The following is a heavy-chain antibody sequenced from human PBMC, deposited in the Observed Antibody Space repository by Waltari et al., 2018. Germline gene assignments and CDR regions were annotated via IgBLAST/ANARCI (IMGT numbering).Heavy chain of an antibody. D-gene: IGHD3-9*01. CDR1: GDSLRSRSPLD. J-gene: IGHJ4*02. CDR3: ARFRPADYYPHVRFDS. Sequence: QLQLQESGPRLVRPSETLSLTCTVFGDSLRSRSPLDWGWIRQPPGKGPEWLGTLYYRGSTYYNPSLGSRVSMSIDTSKNQFSLTLNSVTAADTAVYYCARFRPADYYPHVRFDSWGKGSLVTVSS. CDR2: LYYRGST. V-gene: IGHV4-39*01.